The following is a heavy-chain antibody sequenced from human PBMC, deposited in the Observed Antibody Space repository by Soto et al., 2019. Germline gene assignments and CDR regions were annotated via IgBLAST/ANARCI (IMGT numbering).Heavy chain of an antibody. CDR2: ISAYNGNT. Sequence: ASVKVSCQASGYTFTSYGISWVRQAPGQGLEWMGWISAYNGNTNYAQKLQGRVTMTTDTSTSTAYMELRSLRSDDTAVYYCVSSVGVPAAIYAFDIWGQGTMVTVSS. CDR1: GYTFTSYG. V-gene: IGHV1-18*01. D-gene: IGHD2-2*01. J-gene: IGHJ3*02. CDR3: VSSVGVPAAIYAFDI.